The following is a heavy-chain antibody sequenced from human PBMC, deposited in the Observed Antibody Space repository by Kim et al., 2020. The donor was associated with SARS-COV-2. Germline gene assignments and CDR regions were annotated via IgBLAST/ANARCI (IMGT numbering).Heavy chain of an antibody. CDR2: IYYSGST. J-gene: IGHJ4*02. D-gene: IGHD1-26*01. Sequence: SETLSLTCTVSGGSISSYYWSWIRQPPGKGLEWIGYIYYSGSTNYNPSLKSRVTISVDTSKNQFSLRLSSVTAADTAVYYCSRRGPGATRPFDYWCQGTL. CDR1: GGSISSYY. V-gene: IGHV4-59*08. CDR3: SRRGPGATRPFDY.